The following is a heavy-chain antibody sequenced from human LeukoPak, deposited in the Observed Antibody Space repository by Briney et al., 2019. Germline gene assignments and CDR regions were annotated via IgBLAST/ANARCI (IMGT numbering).Heavy chain of an antibody. CDR1: GFTFSSYW. J-gene: IGHJ4*02. CDR2: IKHDGSEK. D-gene: IGHD3-22*01. V-gene: IGHV3-7*01. CDR3: ARDPYHDRLNDY. Sequence: PGGSLRLSCAASGFTFSSYWMSWVRQAPGKGLEWVANIKHDGSEKYYVDSVKGRFTISRDNAKNSLYLQMNSLRVEDMAVYYCARDPYHDRLNDYWGQGTLVTVSS.